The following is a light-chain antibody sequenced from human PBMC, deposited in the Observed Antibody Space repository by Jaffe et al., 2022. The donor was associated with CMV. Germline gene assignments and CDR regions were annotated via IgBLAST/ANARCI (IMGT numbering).Light chain of an antibody. CDR3: GTWDDGLSAAV. CDR1: YSNIGSNY. J-gene: IGLJ3*02. Sequence: QSLLTQPPSVSAAPGQRLTISCSGSYSNIGSNYMFWYQQFPGSAPRLLVYDNNKRPSGIPDRFSGSKSGTSATLDITGLQTGDEADYYCGTWDDGLSAAVFGGGTKVTVL. V-gene: IGLV1-51*01. CDR2: DNN.